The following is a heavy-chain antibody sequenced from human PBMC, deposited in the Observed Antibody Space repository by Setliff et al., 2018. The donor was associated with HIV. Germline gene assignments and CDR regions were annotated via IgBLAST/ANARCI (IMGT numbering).Heavy chain of an antibody. CDR1: GDSISSNY. D-gene: IGHD2-15*01. Sequence: SETLSLTCTVSGDSISSNYWSWIRQPPGKGLEWIGYIHTSGSTNYNPSRKSRVTISVDTSKNQFSLKLSSVTAADTAVYFCARTVTWGYCSGGGCYGFDYWGQGTLVTVSS. J-gene: IGHJ4*02. CDR3: ARTVTWGYCSGGGCYGFDY. CDR2: IHTSGST. V-gene: IGHV4-4*09.